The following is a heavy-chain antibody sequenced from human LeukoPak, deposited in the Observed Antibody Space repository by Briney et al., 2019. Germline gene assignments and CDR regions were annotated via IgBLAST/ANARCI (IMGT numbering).Heavy chain of an antibody. D-gene: IGHD2-15*01. V-gene: IGHV1-46*03. Sequence: GASVKVSCKASGYTFTSYYMHWVRQAPGQGLEWMGIINPSGGSTIYAQKFQGRVTMTRDTSTSTVYMELSSLRSEDTAVYYCARVALPYCSGGSCYSYYYYGMDVWGQGTTVTVSS. CDR1: GYTFTSYY. J-gene: IGHJ6*02. CDR3: ARVALPYCSGGSCYSYYYYGMDV. CDR2: INPSGGST.